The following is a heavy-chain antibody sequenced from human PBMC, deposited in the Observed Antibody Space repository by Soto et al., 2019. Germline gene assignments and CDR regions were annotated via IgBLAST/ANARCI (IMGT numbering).Heavy chain of an antibody. CDR1: GGSISSGTYS. D-gene: IGHD3-22*01. CDR3: VRDGYYYDSAGYLTI. J-gene: IGHJ3*02. CDR2: IFHSGHT. Sequence: QLQLQESGSGLVKPSQTLSLTCAVSGGSISSGTYSWSWIRQPPGEGLEWIGYIFHSGHTYYNPSLKSRVTISIDTSKNQFSLKLSSVTAADTAVYYCVRDGYYYDSAGYLTIWGQGTMVTVSS. V-gene: IGHV4-30-2*01.